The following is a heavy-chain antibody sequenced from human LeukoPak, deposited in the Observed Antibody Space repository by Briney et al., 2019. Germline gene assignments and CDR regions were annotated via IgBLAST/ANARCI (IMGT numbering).Heavy chain of an antibody. J-gene: IGHJ4*02. CDR2: IHSSGSA. CDR1: GASLTTHY. V-gene: IGHV4-4*07. D-gene: IGHD1-26*01. CDR3: ARDILDVGATHYFDY. Sequence: KPSETLSLTCTVSGASLTTHYWGWIRQPPREGLEYICQIHSSGSANYNPSLKSRVAMSLDASKNQFSLTVSSVTAADTAIYYCARDILDVGATHYFDYWGQGSLLTVSS.